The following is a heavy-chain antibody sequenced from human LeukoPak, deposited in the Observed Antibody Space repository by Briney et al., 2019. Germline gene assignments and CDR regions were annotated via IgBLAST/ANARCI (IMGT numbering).Heavy chain of an antibody. V-gene: IGHV3-23*01. D-gene: IGHD2-15*01. CDR3: AKDSGDIVVVVAATKANHFDY. CDR2: ISGSGGST. J-gene: IGHJ4*02. Sequence: GGSLRLSCAASGFTFSSYAMSWVRQAPGKGLEWVSAISGSGGSTYYADSVKGWFTISRDNSKNTLYLQMNSLRAEDTAVYYCAKDSGDIVVVVAATKANHFDYWGQGTLVTVSS. CDR1: GFTFSSYA.